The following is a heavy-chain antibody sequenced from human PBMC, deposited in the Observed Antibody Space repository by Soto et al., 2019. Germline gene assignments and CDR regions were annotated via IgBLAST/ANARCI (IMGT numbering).Heavy chain of an antibody. CDR3: ARGGGNSGYFFDY. V-gene: IGHV4-34*01. CDR1: GGSLSDYS. Sequence: SETLSLRCAVYGGSLSDYSWSWIRQFPEKGLEWIGEINHGRSTKYNPSLKSRVTISVDTSKNQVSLILTSATTADTAVYRCARGGGNSGYFFDYWGRGTLVTVSS. J-gene: IGHJ4*02. D-gene: IGHD5-12*01. CDR2: INHGRST.